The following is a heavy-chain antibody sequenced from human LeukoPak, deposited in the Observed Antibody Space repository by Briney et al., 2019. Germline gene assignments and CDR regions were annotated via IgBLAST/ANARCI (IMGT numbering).Heavy chain of an antibody. CDR1: GYTFTTYD. Sequence: ASVKVSCKASGYTFTTYDINWVRQATGQGLEWTGWINAGNGNTKYSQKFQGRVTITRDTSASTAYMELSSLRSEDTAVYYCARDGMVFRYSSSQYFQHWGQGTLVTVSS. J-gene: IGHJ1*01. V-gene: IGHV1-3*01. CDR2: INAGNGNT. CDR3: ARDGMVFRYSSSQYFQH. D-gene: IGHD6-13*01.